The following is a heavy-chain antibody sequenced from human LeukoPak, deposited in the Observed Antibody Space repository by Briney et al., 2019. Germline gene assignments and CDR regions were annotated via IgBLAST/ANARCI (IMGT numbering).Heavy chain of an antibody. D-gene: IGHD3-9*01. J-gene: IGHJ5*02. CDR1: GGSIGSYY. V-gene: IGHV4-59*01. Sequence: SETLSLTCTVSGGSIGSYYWRWIRQPPGKGLEWIGYVYYSGSTNYNPPLKSRVTISVDTSKNQFSLMLSSVTAADTALYYCTRDRGYYNWFDTWGQGTLVTVSS. CDR3: TRDRGYYNWFDT. CDR2: VYYSGST.